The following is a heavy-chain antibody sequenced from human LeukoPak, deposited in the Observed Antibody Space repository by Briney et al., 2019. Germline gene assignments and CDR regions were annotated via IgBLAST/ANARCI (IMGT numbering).Heavy chain of an antibody. V-gene: IGHV3-7*01. Sequence: GGSRRLSCAASGFTFSSYWMSWVRQVPGKGPEWVANIKPDGSERYYVDSVKGRFIVSRDNAKNSLFLQMNSLRAEDTAMYYCVEGSNYGDSSFWGQGTLVTVSS. D-gene: IGHD4-17*01. CDR1: GFTFSSYW. CDR3: VEGSNYGDSSF. J-gene: IGHJ4*02. CDR2: IKPDGSER.